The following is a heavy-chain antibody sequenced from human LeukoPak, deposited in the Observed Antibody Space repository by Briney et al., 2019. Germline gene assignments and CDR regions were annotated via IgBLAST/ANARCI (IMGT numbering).Heavy chain of an antibody. V-gene: IGHV1-8*01. J-gene: IGHJ3*02. CDR1: GYTFTSYD. CDR3: ARDRVLRDIVVVPAAARAFDI. D-gene: IGHD2-2*01. Sequence: ASVKVSCKASGYTFTSYDINWVRQATGQGLEWMGWMNPNSGNTGYAQKFQGRVTMTRNTSISTAYMELSSLRSEDTAVYYCARDRVLRDIVVVPAAARAFDIWGQGTMVTVSS. CDR2: MNPNSGNT.